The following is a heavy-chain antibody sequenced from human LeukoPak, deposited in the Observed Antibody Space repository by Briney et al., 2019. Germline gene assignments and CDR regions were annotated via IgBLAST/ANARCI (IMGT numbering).Heavy chain of an antibody. CDR1: GFTFSSYG. J-gene: IGHJ4*02. CDR2: ISYDGSNK. CDR3: AKGWLGKFDY. Sequence: PGRSLRLSCAASGFTFSSYGMHWVRQAPGKGLEWVAVISYDGSNKYYADSVKGRFTISRDNSKNTLYLEMNSLRAEGTAVYYCAKGWLGKFDYWGQGTLVTVSS. V-gene: IGHV3-30*18. D-gene: IGHD5-24*01.